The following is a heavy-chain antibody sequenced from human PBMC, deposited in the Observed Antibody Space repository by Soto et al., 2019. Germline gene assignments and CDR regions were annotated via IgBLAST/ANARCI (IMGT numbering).Heavy chain of an antibody. CDR3: ARGRDRYNPDY. D-gene: IGHD1-1*01. Sequence: QVQLVESGGGVVQPGRSLRLSCAASEFTFRNYGMHWVRQAPGKGLEWMAVIWYDGSNKYYADSVKGRFTISRDNSKNTLYLQMNSLRDEDTAVYYCARGRDRYNPDYWGQGTLVTVSS. V-gene: IGHV3-33*01. CDR2: IWYDGSNK. CDR1: EFTFRNYG. J-gene: IGHJ4*02.